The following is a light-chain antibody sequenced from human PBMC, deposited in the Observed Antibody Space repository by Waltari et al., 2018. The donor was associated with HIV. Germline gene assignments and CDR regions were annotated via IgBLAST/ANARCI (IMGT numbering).Light chain of an antibody. CDR2: DND. J-gene: IGLJ2*01. V-gene: IGLV1-51*01. Sequence: QSVLTQPPSVSAAPGQKVAISCSGTAYNIGNNVVAWYQQVPGTAPKLLIYDNDKRPSGIPDRFSGSKSATSATLGISGLQTGDEADYYCATWDDGLKSEVFGGGTKLTAL. CDR3: ATWDDGLKSEV. CDR1: AYNIGNNV.